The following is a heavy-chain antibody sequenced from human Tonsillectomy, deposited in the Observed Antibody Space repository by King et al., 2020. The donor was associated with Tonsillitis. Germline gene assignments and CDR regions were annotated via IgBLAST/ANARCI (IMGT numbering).Heavy chain of an antibody. V-gene: IGHV3-21*01. D-gene: IGHD6-13*01. J-gene: IGHJ4*02. CDR1: GFTFSSYS. Sequence: VQLVESGGGLVKPGGSLRLSCAASGFTFSSYSMNWVRQAPGKGLEWVSSISSSSSYIYYADSVKGRFTLSRDNAKNSLYLQMNSLRAEDTAVYYCARGSRGSWYYFDYWGQGTLVTVSS. CDR2: ISSSSSYI. CDR3: ARGSRGSWYYFDY.